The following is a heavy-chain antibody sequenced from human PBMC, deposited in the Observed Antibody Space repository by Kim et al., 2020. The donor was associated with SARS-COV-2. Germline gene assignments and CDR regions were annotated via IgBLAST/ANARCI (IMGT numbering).Heavy chain of an antibody. CDR3: ARDGAGGRALGLNWFDP. D-gene: IGHD1-26*01. Sequence: ASVKVSCKASGYTFTSYAMNWVRQAPGQGLEWMGWINTNTGNPTYAQGFTGRVVFTLDTSVSTAYLQISSLKAEDTAVYYCARDGAGGRALGLNWFDPWGQGTLVTVSS. V-gene: IGHV7-4-1*02. J-gene: IGHJ5*01. CDR1: GYTFTSYA. CDR2: INTNTGNP.